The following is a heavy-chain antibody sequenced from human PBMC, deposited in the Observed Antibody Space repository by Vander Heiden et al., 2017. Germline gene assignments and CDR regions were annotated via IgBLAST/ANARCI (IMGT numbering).Heavy chain of an antibody. CDR1: GFTFSSYA. J-gene: IGHJ6*02. D-gene: IGHD3-10*01. CDR2: ISYDGSNK. V-gene: IGHV3-30*04. CDR3: ARDLITMVRGVAYYYGMDV. Sequence: QVQLVESGGGVVQPGRSLRLSCAASGFTFSSYAMHWVRQAPGKGLEWVAVISYDGSNKYYADSVKGRFTISRDNSKNTLYLQMNSLRAEDTAGYYCARDLITMVRGVAYYYGMDVWGQGTTVTVSS.